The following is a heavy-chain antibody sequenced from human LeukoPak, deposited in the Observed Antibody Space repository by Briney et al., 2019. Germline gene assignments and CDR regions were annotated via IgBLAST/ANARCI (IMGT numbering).Heavy chain of an antibody. CDR3: ARGNRPYGEHEAFDI. J-gene: IGHJ3*02. CDR2: IDHSGST. V-gene: IGHV4-34*01. D-gene: IGHD3-10*01. Sequence: SETLSLTCAVYDESFSGYYCSWIRQPPRKGREWIGEIDHSGSTNYNPSLQSRVTISVDTSKNQFSLKVSSVSAADTAVYYCARGNRPYGEHEAFDIWGHGTTVTVSP. CDR1: DESFSGYY.